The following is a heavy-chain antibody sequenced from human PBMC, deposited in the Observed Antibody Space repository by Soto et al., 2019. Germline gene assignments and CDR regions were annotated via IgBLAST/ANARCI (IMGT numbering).Heavy chain of an antibody. CDR1: GGSISSGGYS. CDR2: IYHSGST. CDR3: ARGLDYSSSWDYFDY. D-gene: IGHD6-13*01. V-gene: IGHV4-30-2*01. Sequence: QLQLQESGSGLVKPSQTLSLTCAVSGGSISSGGYSWSWIRQPPGKGLEWIGYIYHSGSTYYNPSLKSRVTISVDRSKNQFSLKLSSVTAADTAVYYCARGLDYSSSWDYFDYWGQGTLVTVSS. J-gene: IGHJ4*02.